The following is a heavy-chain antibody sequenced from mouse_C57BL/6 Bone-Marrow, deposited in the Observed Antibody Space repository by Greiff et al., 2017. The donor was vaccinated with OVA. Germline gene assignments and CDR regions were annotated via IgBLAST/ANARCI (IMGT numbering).Heavy chain of an antibody. J-gene: IGHJ2*01. CDR2: INPGSGGT. CDR3: ARYGSSYAFDY. V-gene: IGHV1-54*01. Sequence: VKLMESGAELVRPGTSVKVSCKASGYAFTNYLIEWVKQRPGQGLEWIGVINPGSGGTNYNEKFKGKATLTADKSSSTAYMQLSSLTSEDSAVYFCARYGSSYAFDYWGQGTTLTVSS. D-gene: IGHD1-1*01. CDR1: GYAFTNYL.